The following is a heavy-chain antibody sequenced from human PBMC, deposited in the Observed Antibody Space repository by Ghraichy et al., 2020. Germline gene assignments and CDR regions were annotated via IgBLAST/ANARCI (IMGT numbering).Heavy chain of an antibody. CDR3: ARDLWYTGSYSDAFNV. CDR1: GGSVSRGSYY. D-gene: IGHD1-26*01. Sequence: ESLNISCTVSGGSVSRGSYYWTWIRQPPGKGLEWIGYISYSGSTKYNPSLQSRVTISVDTSKNQFSLRLTSVTAADTALYYCARDLWYTGSYSDAFNVWGQGTMVTVSS. V-gene: IGHV4-61*01. J-gene: IGHJ3*01. CDR2: ISYSGST.